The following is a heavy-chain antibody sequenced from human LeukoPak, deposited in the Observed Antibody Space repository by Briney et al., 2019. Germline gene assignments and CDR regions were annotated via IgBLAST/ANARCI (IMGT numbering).Heavy chain of an antibody. J-gene: IGHJ4*02. CDR1: GFTFSDYY. D-gene: IGHD3-3*01. Sequence: GGSLRLSCAASGFTFSDYYMSWIRQAPGKGLEWVSYISSSGSTIYYADSVKGRFTISRDNAKNSLYLQMNSLRAEDTAVYYCAGAVYDFWSGYTIYFDYWGQGTLVTVSS. CDR3: AGAVYDFWSGYTIYFDY. V-gene: IGHV3-11*04. CDR2: ISSSGSTI.